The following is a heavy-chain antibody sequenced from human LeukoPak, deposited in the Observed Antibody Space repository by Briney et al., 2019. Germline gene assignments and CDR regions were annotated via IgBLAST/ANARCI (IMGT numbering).Heavy chain of an antibody. CDR2: IYYSGST. J-gene: IGHJ4*02. CDR1: GGSISSSSYY. CDR3: ARHPSHDSSGYSDY. V-gene: IGHV4-39*01. Sequence: SETLSLTCTVSGGSISSSSYYWGWIRQPPGKGLEWIGSIYYSGSTYYNPSLKSRVTISVDTSKNQFSLKLSSVTAADTAVYYCARHPSHDSSGYSDYSGQGTLVTVSS. D-gene: IGHD3-22*01.